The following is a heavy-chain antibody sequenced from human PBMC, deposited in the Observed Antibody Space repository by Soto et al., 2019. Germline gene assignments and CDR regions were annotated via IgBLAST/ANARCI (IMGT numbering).Heavy chain of an antibody. J-gene: IGHJ4*02. D-gene: IGHD3-22*01. CDR3: AKYQPMTQPRPYFDY. CDR1: GFTFSSYA. CDR2: ISSSGGST. V-gene: IGHV3-23*01. Sequence: EVQLLESGGDLIQPGGSLRLSCAASGFTFSSYAMSWVRQAPGKGLGGVSAISSSGGSTFYADSVKGRFTISRDNSRNTLYLQMNSLRAEDTAIYYCAKYQPMTQPRPYFDYWGQGTLVTVSS.